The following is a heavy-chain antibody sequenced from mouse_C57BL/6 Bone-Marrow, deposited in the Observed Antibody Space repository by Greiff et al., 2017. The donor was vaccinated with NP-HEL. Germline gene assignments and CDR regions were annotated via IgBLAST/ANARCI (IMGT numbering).Heavy chain of an antibody. J-gene: IGHJ4*01. D-gene: IGHD1-1*01. CDR1: GFTFSDYG. V-gene: IGHV5-17*01. Sequence: DVMLVESGGGLVKPGGSLKLSCAASGFTFSDYGMHWVRQAPEKGLEWVAYISSGSSTIYYADTVKGRFTISRDNAKNTLFLQMTSLRSEDTAMYYCARRHYYGSSYDAMDYWGQGTSVTVSS. CDR2: ISSGSSTI. CDR3: ARRHYYGSSYDAMDY.